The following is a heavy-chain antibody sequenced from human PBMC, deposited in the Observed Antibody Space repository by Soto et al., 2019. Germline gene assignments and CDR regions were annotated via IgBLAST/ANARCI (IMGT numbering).Heavy chain of an antibody. J-gene: IGHJ6*01. CDR1: GFTFSHYV. CDR3: AKVRASYLSASYFYYGLDV. CDR2: ISGSGSSV. D-gene: IGHD3-10*01. V-gene: IGHV3-23*01. Sequence: EVQLLESGGGLVRTGESLRLSCAASGFTFSHYVLSWVRQAPGRGLEWVSSISGSGSSVYLADSVRGRFTMSRDLSRNTVSLQMTRLRAEDTAIYYCAKVRASYLSASYFYYGLDVW.